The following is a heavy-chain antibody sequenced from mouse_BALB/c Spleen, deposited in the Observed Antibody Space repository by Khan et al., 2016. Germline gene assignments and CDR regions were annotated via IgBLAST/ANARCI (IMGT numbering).Heavy chain of an antibody. Sequence: QVQLKQSGPGLVAPSQSLSITCTVSGFSLTSYGVHWVRQPPGKGLEWLVVIWSDGSTTYNSALKSRLSISKDNSKSQVLLKMNRLQTDATVMYYCAIRDEGGGAMDYGGQGTSVTVSS. CDR3: AIRDEGGGAMDY. CDR2: IWSDGST. J-gene: IGHJ4*01. CDR1: GFSLTSYG. D-gene: IGHD1-1*02. V-gene: IGHV2-6*02.